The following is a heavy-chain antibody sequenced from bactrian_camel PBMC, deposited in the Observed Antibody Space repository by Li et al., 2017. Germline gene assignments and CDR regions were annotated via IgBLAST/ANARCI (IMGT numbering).Heavy chain of an antibody. CDR2: VDGTGNT. CDR1: GYTYGRVC. D-gene: IGHD1*01. J-gene: IGHJ4*01. Sequence: QVQLVESGGGSAQAGGSLTLSCEISGYTYGRVCMAWFRQAPGKEREGVAFVDGTGNTAVADSVKGRFTISQNNAKNMVYLQMDNLKPEDTGMYFCKKLCLRLGEDADFWGQGTQVTVS. CDR3: KKLCLRLGEDADF. V-gene: IGHV3S53*01.